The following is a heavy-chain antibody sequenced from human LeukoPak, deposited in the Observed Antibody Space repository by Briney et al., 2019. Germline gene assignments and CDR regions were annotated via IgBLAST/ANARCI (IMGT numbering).Heavy chain of an antibody. CDR1: GYSFTSYW. Sequence: GESLKISCKGSGYSFTSYWTGWVRQMPGEGLEWMGLIYPGDSDTRYSPSFQGQVTISADKSISTAYPQWSSLKASDTAMYYCARLHDFWSGYYSYYFDYWGQGTLVTVSS. CDR2: IYPGDSDT. D-gene: IGHD3-3*01. V-gene: IGHV5-51*01. CDR3: ARLHDFWSGYYSYYFDY. J-gene: IGHJ4*02.